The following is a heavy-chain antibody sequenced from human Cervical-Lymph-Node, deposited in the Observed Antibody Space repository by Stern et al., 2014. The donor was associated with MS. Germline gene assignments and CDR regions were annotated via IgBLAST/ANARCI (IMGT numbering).Heavy chain of an antibody. V-gene: IGHV4-4*02. J-gene: IGHJ4*02. CDR1: GGSISSSNF. Sequence: MQLVESGPGLVKPSGTLSLTCAVPGGSISSSNFWSWVRQPPGKGLEWIGDIHHSGNTKYNPSLRSRVTISVDKSKNQFALQLSSVTAADTAMYYCARYSSGSGYYFDYWGQGTLVTVSS. CDR3: ARYSSGSGYYFDY. D-gene: IGHD5-18*01. CDR2: IHHSGNT.